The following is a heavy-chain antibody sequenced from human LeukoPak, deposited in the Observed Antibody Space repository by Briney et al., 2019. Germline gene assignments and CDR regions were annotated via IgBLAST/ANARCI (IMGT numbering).Heavy chain of an antibody. D-gene: IGHD3-3*01. Sequence: GRSLRLSCAASGFTFSSYAMHWVRQAPGKGLEWVAVISYDGSNKYYADSVKGRFTISRDNSKNTLYLQMNSLRAEDTAVYYCASTAYDFWRYFDYWGQGTLVTVSS. V-gene: IGHV3-30-3*01. CDR1: GFTFSSYA. CDR3: ASTAYDFWRYFDY. CDR2: ISYDGSNK. J-gene: IGHJ4*02.